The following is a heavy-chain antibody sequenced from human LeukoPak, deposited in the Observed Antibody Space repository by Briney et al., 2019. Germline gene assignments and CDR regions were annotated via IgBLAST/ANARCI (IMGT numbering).Heavy chain of an antibody. CDR3: ARRGGSRGWGAFDI. D-gene: IGHD6-19*01. CDR2: ITGTADKT. V-gene: IGHV3-23*01. J-gene: IGHJ3*02. CDR1: GFTFTNYV. Sequence: GESLRLSCAAFGFTFTNYVMNWVRQAPGKGLEWVSSITGTADKTYDADSVKGRFTISRDHSKNTLSLQMSSLRVEDTAIYYCARRGGSRGWGAFDIWGQGTIVTVSS.